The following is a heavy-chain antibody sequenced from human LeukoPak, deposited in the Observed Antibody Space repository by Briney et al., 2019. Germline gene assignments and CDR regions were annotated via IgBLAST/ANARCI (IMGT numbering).Heavy chain of an antibody. Sequence: PGGSLRLSCAASGFTFSDYYMSWIRQAPGKGLEWVSYISSSGSTIYYADSVKGRFTISRDNAKNSLYLQMYSLRAEDTAVYYCARGVRRQQLVKPPIDYWGQGTLVTVSS. CDR2: ISSSGSTI. CDR3: ARGVRRQQLVKPPIDY. D-gene: IGHD6-13*01. J-gene: IGHJ4*02. CDR1: GFTFSDYY. V-gene: IGHV3-11*01.